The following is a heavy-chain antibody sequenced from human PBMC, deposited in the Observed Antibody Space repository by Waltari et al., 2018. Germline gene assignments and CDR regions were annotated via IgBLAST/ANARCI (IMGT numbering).Heavy chain of an antibody. D-gene: IGHD5-12*01. CDR3: MAYGDYSY. J-gene: IGHJ4*02. CDR1: GFSVSTNH. Sequence: EVQLVETGGGLIQPGGSLRPSCAVSGFSVSTNHVSWVRQAPGKGLEWVSTSYNVGSTYFADSVKCRFTISRDNSKNTVYLQMNSLRADDTAVYYCMAYGDYSYWGQGTLVTVSS. V-gene: IGHV3-53*02. CDR2: SYNVGST.